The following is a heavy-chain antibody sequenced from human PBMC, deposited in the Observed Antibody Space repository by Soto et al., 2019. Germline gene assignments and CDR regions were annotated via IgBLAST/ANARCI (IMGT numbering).Heavy chain of an antibody. CDR2: INPSGGST. D-gene: IGHD3-3*01. Sequence: ASVKVSCKASGYTFTSYYMHWVRQAPGQGLEWMGIINPSGGSTSYAQKFQGRVTMTRDTSTSTVYMELSSLRSEDTAVYYCARDRVRFLEWLSGIDYWGQGTLVTVSS. CDR1: GYTFTSYY. CDR3: ARDRVRFLEWLSGIDY. J-gene: IGHJ4*02. V-gene: IGHV1-46*01.